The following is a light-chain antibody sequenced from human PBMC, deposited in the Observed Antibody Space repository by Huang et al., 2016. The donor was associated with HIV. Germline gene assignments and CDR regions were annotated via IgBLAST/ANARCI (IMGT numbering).Light chain of an antibody. CDR2: GAS. CDR1: QSISSY. V-gene: IGKV3-15*01. J-gene: IGKJ2*01. CDR3: QQYNNWSYT. Sequence: EIVMTQSPATLSLSPGESATLSCRASQSISSYLAWYQQKPGQAPRLLSYGASTRATGVPVRLSGSGSATEFTLTINSLQSEDFAVYYCQQYNNWSYTFGQGTKLEIK.